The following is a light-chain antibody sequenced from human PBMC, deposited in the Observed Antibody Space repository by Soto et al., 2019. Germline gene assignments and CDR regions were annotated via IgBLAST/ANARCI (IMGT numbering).Light chain of an antibody. CDR3: QKDNTGPQT. CDR2: AAS. V-gene: IGKV1-27*01. Sequence: DIQMTQSPSSLSASVGDRVTITYRASQGISNSLAWYQQKPGKVPKLLIYAASTLQSGVPSRFSGSGYGTDFTFTISSLQPEDVATSYCQKDNTGPQTFGHGTKLEIK. CDR1: QGISNS. J-gene: IGKJ2*01.